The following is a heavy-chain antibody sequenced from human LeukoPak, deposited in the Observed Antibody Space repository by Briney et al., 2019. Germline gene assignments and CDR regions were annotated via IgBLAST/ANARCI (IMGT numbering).Heavy chain of an antibody. V-gene: IGHV1-18*01. CDR2: ISVYDGKT. D-gene: IGHD4-23*01. J-gene: IGHJ4*02. Sequence: ASVKVSCKASGYDFSSYGLSWVRHVPGQGLQWMGWISVYDGKTDYGPLQGRVTMTTDTLTGTAYMELRNLRSEDTAIYYCARHMTTVVTSLDYWGQGTMVTVSS. CDR1: GYDFSSYG. CDR3: ARHMTTVVTSLDY.